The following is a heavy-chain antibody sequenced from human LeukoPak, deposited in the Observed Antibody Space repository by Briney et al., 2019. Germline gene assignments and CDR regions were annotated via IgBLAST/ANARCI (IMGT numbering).Heavy chain of an antibody. J-gene: IGHJ3*02. CDR3: AKVMVWYNWNDGGNAFDI. D-gene: IGHD1-1*01. CDR2: ISGSGGST. V-gene: IGHV3-23*01. CDR1: GFTFSSYA. Sequence: GGSLRLSCAASGFTFSSYAMSWVRQAPGKGLEWVSAISGSGGSTYYADSVKGRFTISRDNSKNTLYLQMNSLRAEDTAAYYCAKVMVWYNWNDGGNAFDIWGQGTMVTVSS.